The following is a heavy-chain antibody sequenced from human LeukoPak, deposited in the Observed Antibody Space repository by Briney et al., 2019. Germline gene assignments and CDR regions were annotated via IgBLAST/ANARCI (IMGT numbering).Heavy chain of an antibody. CDR2: IIPIFGTA. D-gene: IGHD3-22*01. J-gene: IGHJ4*02. CDR3: ARGAYYDSSGYSPE. Sequence: SVKVSCKASGGTFSSYAISWVRQAPGQGLELMGGIIPIFGTANYAQKFQGRVTITTDESTSTAYMELSSLRSEDTAVYYCARGAYYDSSGYSPEWGQGTLVTVSS. CDR1: GGTFSSYA. V-gene: IGHV1-69*05.